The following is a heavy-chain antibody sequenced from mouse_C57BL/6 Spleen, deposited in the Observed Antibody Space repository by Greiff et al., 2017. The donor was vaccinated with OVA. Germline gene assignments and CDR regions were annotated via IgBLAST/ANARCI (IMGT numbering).Heavy chain of an antibody. CDR3: ARSDWYFDV. V-gene: IGHV14-3*01. CDR1: GFNIKNTS. Sequence: VQLQQSVAELVRPGASVKLSCTASGFNIKNTSMHWVQQRPEQGLEWIGRIDPANGNTKYAPKFQGKATITADTSSNTAYLQLSSLKSEDTAIXYCARSDWYFDVWGTGTTVTVSS. J-gene: IGHJ1*03. CDR2: IDPANGNT.